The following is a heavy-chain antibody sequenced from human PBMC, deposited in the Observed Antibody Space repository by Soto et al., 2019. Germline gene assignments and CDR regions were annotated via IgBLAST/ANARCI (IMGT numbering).Heavy chain of an antibody. V-gene: IGHV4-31*03. Sequence: QVQLQESGPGLVKPSQTLSLTCTVSGGSISSGGYYWSWIRQHPGKGLEWIGYIYYSGSTYYNPSLKSRVTISVDTSKNQLSLKLSSVTAADTAVYYCARVVVAATPPSKAFDIWGQGTMVTVSS. J-gene: IGHJ3*02. CDR3: ARVVVAATPPSKAFDI. D-gene: IGHD2-15*01. CDR2: IYYSGST. CDR1: GGSISSGGYY.